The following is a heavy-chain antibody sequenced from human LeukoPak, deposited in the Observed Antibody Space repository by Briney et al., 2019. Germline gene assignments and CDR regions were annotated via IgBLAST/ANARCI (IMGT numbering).Heavy chain of an antibody. CDR1: GVTIDDYG. Sequence: GGSLRLSCGASGVTIDDYGMICVRQAPGKGLEGGSAIIGIGGSTYYADSVKGRFTIFRNNSTNTLYLQMNSLRAEDTAVYYCAKASRTWATMIVVVIVDAFDIWGQGTMVTVSS. J-gene: IGHJ3*02. CDR2: IIGIGGST. D-gene: IGHD3-22*01. V-gene: IGHV3-23*01. CDR3: AKASRTWATMIVVVIVDAFDI.